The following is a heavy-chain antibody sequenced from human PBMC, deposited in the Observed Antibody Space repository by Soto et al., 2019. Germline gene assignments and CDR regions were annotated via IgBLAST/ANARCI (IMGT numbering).Heavy chain of an antibody. CDR1: GGSINTNNYY. D-gene: IGHD2-15*01. Sequence: ESVWLRCTVSGGSINTNNYYWGLVRQPPGKGLEWIGSVFYNGTTYYSPSLKSRVTISLAPSRTQFSLKLESVTAADTAVHFCARLVVVSPVANAWGQGTMVTVSS. J-gene: IGHJ5*02. V-gene: IGHV4-39*01. CDR3: ARLVVVSPVANA. CDR2: VFYNGTT.